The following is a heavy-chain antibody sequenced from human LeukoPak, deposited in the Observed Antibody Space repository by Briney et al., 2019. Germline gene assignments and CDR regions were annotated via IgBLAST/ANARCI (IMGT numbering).Heavy chain of an antibody. J-gene: IGHJ4*02. CDR2: INPNSGDT. CDR1: GGTFSSYA. Sequence: ASVKVSCKASGGTFSSYAISWVRQAPGQGLEWMGWINPNSGDTDYPQKFQGRLTLTRDTSINTVYMELRRLRSDDTAVYYCARGSKSREYSDFDYWGQGALVTVSS. V-gene: IGHV1-2*02. CDR3: ARGSKSREYSDFDY. D-gene: IGHD2-15*01.